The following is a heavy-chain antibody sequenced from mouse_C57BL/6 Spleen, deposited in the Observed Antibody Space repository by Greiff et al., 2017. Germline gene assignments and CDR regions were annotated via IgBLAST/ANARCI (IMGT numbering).Heavy chain of an antibody. CDR3: AREGLPYYYAMDY. J-gene: IGHJ4*01. Sequence: VQLQQPGAELVKPGASVKMSCKASGYTFPSYWITWVKQRPGQGLEWIGDIYPGSGSTNYNEKFKSKATLTVDTSSSTAYMQLSSLTSEDSAVYYCAREGLPYYYAMDYWGQGTSVTVSS. V-gene: IGHV1-55*01. CDR1: GYTFPSYW. D-gene: IGHD2-4*01. CDR2: IYPGSGST.